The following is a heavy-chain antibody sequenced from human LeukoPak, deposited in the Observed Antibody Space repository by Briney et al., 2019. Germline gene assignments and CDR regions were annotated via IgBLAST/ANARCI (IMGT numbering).Heavy chain of an antibody. CDR2: ISGSGGST. Sequence: GGSLRLSCAASGFTFSSYAMSWVRQAPGKGLEWVSAISGSGGSTYYTDSVKGRFTISRDNSENTLYLQMNSLRAEDTAVYYCAKGGIVVGYYWGQGTLVTVSS. D-gene: IGHD6-19*01. J-gene: IGHJ4*02. V-gene: IGHV3-23*01. CDR3: AKGGIVVGYY. CDR1: GFTFSSYA.